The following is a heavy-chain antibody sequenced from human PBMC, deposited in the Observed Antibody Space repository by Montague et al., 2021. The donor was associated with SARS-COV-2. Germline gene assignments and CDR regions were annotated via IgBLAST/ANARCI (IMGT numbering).Heavy chain of an antibody. Sequence: SLRLSCAASGFTFSSYNVNWVRQAPGKGLEWVSYISSSSSTIYYXDSVKGRFTISRDNAKDSLYLQMNSLRDEDTAVFYCARVVGPTSYYYYGMDVWGQGTTVTVSS. D-gene: IGHD1-26*01. CDR3: ARVVGPTSYYYYGMDV. CDR1: GFTFSSYN. J-gene: IGHJ6*02. V-gene: IGHV3-48*02. CDR2: ISSSSSTI.